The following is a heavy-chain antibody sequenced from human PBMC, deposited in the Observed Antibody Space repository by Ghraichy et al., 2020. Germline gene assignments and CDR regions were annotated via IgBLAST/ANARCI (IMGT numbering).Heavy chain of an antibody. CDR1: DGSLSSGNYY. V-gene: IGHV4-31*11. CDR2: IHSSGST. Sequence: SETLSLTCAVSDGSLSSGNYYWDWIRQLPGKGLEWIGYIHSSGSTFYNPSLKSRVTISVDTSKNQFSLKLNSVTAADTAVYYCARDYYDSSGYHSFAPWGPGPLLPVS. D-gene: IGHD3-22*01. CDR3: ARDYYDSSGYHSFAP. J-gene: IGHJ5*02.